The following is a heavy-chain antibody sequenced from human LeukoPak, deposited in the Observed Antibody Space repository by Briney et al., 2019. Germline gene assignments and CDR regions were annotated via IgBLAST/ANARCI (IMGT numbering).Heavy chain of an antibody. CDR3: ARDRIAAAGPHFDY. Sequence: GGSLRLSCAASGFTFSSYWMSWVRQAPGKGLEWVANIKQDGSEKYYVDSVKGRFTISSDNAKNSLYLQMNSLRAEETAVYYCARDRIAAAGPHFDYWGQGTLVTVSS. V-gene: IGHV3-7*04. CDR1: GFTFSSYW. J-gene: IGHJ4*02. D-gene: IGHD6-13*01. CDR2: IKQDGSEK.